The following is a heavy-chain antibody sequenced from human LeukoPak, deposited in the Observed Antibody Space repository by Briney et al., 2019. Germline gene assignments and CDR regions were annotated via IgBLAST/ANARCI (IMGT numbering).Heavy chain of an antibody. D-gene: IGHD3-10*01. CDR1: GFNFISYS. CDR3: ARAMVRGVNDY. Sequence: GGSLRLSCAASGFNFISYSINWVRQAPGKGLEWVSSISSSSVYIYYADSVKGRFTISRDNAKSSLYLQMSSLRAEDTAVYYCARAMVRGVNDYWSQGTLVTVSS. CDR2: ISSSSVYI. V-gene: IGHV3-21*01. J-gene: IGHJ4*02.